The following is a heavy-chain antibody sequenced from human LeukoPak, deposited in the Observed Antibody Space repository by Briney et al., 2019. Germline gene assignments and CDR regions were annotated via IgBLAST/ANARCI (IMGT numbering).Heavy chain of an antibody. J-gene: IGHJ4*02. CDR1: GYTFSDYY. D-gene: IGHD6-19*01. CDR3: ATLRRSGWYIGD. Sequence: ASVTVSCKASGYTFSDYYMHWVRQAPGQGLDWMGWINPYSGGTNYAEKFQGRVTMTRDTSMTTAYMELSSLRSDDTAMYYCATLRRSGWYIGDWGQGTLVTVSS. V-gene: IGHV1-2*02. CDR2: INPYSGGT.